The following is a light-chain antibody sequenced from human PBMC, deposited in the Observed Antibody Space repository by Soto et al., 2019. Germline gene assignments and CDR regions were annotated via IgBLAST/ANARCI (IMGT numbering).Light chain of an antibody. CDR1: SSNIGAGYD. CDR3: QSYDSSLSVWV. J-gene: IGLJ3*02. V-gene: IGLV1-40*01. Sequence: QAVVTQPPSVSGAPGQRVTISCTGSSSNIGAGYDVHWYHQLPGTAPKLLIYGNNNRPSGVPDRFSGSRSGTSASLAITGLQAEDEADYYCQSYDSSLSVWVFGGGTKVTV. CDR2: GNN.